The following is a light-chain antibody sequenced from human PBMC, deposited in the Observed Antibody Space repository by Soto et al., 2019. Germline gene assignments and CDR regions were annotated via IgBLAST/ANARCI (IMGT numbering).Light chain of an antibody. Sequence: AIRMTQSPSSLSASTGDRVTITCRASQGISSYLAWHQQKPGKAPKLLIYAASTLQSGVPSRFSGSGSGTDFTLTISCLQSEDFATYYCQQYYSYPPYTFGQGTKLEIK. V-gene: IGKV1-8*01. CDR3: QQYYSYPPYT. CDR1: QGISSY. J-gene: IGKJ2*01. CDR2: AAS.